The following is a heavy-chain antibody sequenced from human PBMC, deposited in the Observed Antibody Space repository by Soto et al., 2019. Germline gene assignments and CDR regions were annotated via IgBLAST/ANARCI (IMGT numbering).Heavy chain of an antibody. V-gene: IGHV4-30-4*01. D-gene: IGHD3-16*01. CDR1: GGSISSGDYY. Sequence: QVQLQESGPGLVKPSQTLSLTCTVSGGSISSGDYYWNWIRQPPGKGLEWIGYIHYSGSTYYNPSLKRRVTISLDTSKNQFSLKLTSVTAADTAVYYCASPRGGGDYWGQGTLVTVSS. J-gene: IGHJ4*02. CDR3: ASPRGGGDY. CDR2: IHYSGST.